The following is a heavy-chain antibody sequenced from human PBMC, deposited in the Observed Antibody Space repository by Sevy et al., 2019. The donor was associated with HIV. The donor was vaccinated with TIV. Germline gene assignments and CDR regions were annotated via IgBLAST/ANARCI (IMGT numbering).Heavy chain of an antibody. Sequence: GGSLRLSCAASGFTFTTYWMIWIRQAPGKGLEWVANINRDGTQKYYADSLKDRFTISRDNAENSLYLQMDSLRAEDTALYYCARESSESSVVDLWGQGTLVTVSS. V-gene: IGHV3-7*01. CDR3: ARESSESSVVDL. CDR1: GFTFTTYW. D-gene: IGHD3-22*01. CDR2: INRDGTQK. J-gene: IGHJ5*02.